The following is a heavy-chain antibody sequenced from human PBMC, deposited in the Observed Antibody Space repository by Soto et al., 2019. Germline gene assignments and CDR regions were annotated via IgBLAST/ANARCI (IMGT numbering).Heavy chain of an antibody. CDR2: IYNSVST. Sequence: PSETLSLACTVSGGSISTYYWSWIRRPPGKGLEWIGYIYNSVSTHTNASLQSRVSISVDTSKNQFSLKLSPVTAADTAIYYCARARITMVREVIKYNMDVCGQGTTVTVSS. J-gene: IGHJ6*02. V-gene: IGHV4-59*01. D-gene: IGHD3-10*01. CDR1: GGSISTYY. CDR3: ARARITMVREVIKYNMDV.